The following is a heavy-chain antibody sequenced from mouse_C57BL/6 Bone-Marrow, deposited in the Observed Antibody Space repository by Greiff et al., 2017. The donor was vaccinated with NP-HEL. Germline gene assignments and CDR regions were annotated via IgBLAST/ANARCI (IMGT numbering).Heavy chain of an antibody. V-gene: IGHV1-69*01. CDR1: GYTFTSYW. J-gene: IGHJ2*01. CDR3: ARERSTMVTFDS. D-gene: IGHD2-2*01. Sequence: QVQLQQSGAELVMPGASVKLSCKASGYTFTSYWMHWVKQRPGQGLEWIGEIDPSDSYTNYNQKFKGKSTLTVDKSSSTAYMQLSSLTSEDSAVFNYARERSTMVTFDSWAKAPLSQSPQ. CDR2: IDPSDSYT.